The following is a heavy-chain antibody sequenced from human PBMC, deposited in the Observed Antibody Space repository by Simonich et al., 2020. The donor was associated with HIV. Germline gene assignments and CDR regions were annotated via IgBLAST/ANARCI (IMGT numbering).Heavy chain of an antibody. V-gene: IGHV4-4*02. CDR1: GGSISSSNW. D-gene: IGHD1-20*01. CDR2: IYHSGST. CDR3: ARLFNWNDGSTFDI. Sequence: QVQLQESGPGLVKPSGTLSLTCAVSGGSISSSNWWSWVRQPPGKGLEWIGEIYHSGSTKYNPSHKSRVSISVDKSKNEFSLKRSSVTAADTAVYFCARLFNWNDGSTFDIWGQGTMVTVSS. J-gene: IGHJ3*02.